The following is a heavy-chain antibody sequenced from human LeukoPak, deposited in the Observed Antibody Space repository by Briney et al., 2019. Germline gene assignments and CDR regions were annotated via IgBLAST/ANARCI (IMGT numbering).Heavy chain of an antibody. J-gene: IGHJ4*02. CDR3: AKAPDSGAKGYYCDY. V-gene: IGHV3-23*01. CDR1: GFTFSSYA. Sequence: GGSLRLSCAASGFTFSSYAMSWVRQAPGKGLERVSAISGSGGSTYYADSVKGRFAISRDNSKNTLYLQMNSLRAEDTAVYYCAKAPDSGAKGYYCDYWRQGTLVTVSS. CDR2: ISGSGGST. D-gene: IGHD1-14*01.